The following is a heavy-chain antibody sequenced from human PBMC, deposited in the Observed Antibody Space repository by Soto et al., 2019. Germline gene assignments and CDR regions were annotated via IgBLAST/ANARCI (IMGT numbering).Heavy chain of an antibody. CDR3: ARYIPGVRYYGMDV. V-gene: IGHV3-23*01. J-gene: IGHJ6*02. CDR1: GFTFSSYA. D-gene: IGHD1-1*01. CDR2: IGESGTPT. Sequence: EVQLLESGGGLVQPGGSLRLSCAASGFTFSSYAMKWVRQAPGKGLEWVSLIGESGTPTYYADSVKGRFTISRDNSGNTLFLEMYSLRAEDTAVYYCARYIPGVRYYGMDVWGLGTTVTVFS.